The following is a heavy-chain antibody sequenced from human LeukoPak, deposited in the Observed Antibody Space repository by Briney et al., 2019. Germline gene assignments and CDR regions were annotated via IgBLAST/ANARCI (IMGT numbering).Heavy chain of an antibody. D-gene: IGHD2-8*01. CDR2: IYDGGST. V-gene: IGHV4-59*08. Sequence: SETLSLTCTVSGGSISNYYWNWIRQPPGRGLEWIGYIYDGGSTNYNPSLKSRVTISVDTSKNQFSLKVSSVTAADTGVYYCASATEMAKVFSFDYWGQGTLVTVSS. CDR3: ASATEMAKVFSFDY. J-gene: IGHJ4*02. CDR1: GGSISNYY.